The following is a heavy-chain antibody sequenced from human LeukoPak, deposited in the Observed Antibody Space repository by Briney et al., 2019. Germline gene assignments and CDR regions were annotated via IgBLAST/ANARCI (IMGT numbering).Heavy chain of an antibody. J-gene: IGHJ4*02. D-gene: IGHD3-22*01. CDR1: GFTFSSYG. Sequence: GGSLRLSCAASGFTFSSYGMHWVRQAPGKGLEWVAFIRYDGSNKYYADSVKGRFTISRDNSKNTLYLQMNSLRAEDTAVYYCARIITMIVVAGGNWGQGTLVTVSS. V-gene: IGHV3-30*02. CDR3: ARIITMIVVAGGN. CDR2: IRYDGSNK.